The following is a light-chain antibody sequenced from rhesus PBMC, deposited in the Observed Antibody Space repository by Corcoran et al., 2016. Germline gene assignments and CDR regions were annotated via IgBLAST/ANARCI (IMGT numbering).Light chain of an antibody. CDR3: QQDYSWPLT. J-gene: IGKJ4*01. CDR2: GAS. Sequence: EIVMTQSPATLSLSPGERATLSCRASQSVSRSLAWYHQKPGQAPRLLIYGASSRATGIPERFSGRGAVTEFTLTISSLEAEDVGVYYCQQDYSWPLTFGGGTKVELK. CDR1: QSVSRS. V-gene: IGKV3-42*01.